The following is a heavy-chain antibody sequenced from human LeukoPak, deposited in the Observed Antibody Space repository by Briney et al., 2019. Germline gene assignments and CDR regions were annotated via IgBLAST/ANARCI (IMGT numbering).Heavy chain of an antibody. CDR3: AKAAVAGIGAYYYYYGMDV. Sequence: GRSLRLSCAASGFTFSSYGMHWVRQAPGKGLEWVAVISYDGSNKYYADSVKGRFTISRDNSKNTLYLQMNSLRAEDTALYYCAKAAVAGIGAYYYYYGMDVWGQGTTVTVSS. J-gene: IGHJ6*02. D-gene: IGHD6-19*01. CDR2: ISYDGSNK. V-gene: IGHV3-30*18. CDR1: GFTFSSYG.